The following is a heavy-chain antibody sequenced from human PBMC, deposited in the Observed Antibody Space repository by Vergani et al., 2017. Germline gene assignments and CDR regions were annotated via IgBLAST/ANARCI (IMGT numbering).Heavy chain of an antibody. CDR2: IDHSDSYT. CDR3: AMGRSSSEYWSFDL. J-gene: IGHJ2*01. D-gene: IGHD6-6*01. CDR1: GYSFTSYW. V-gene: IGHV5-10-1*03. Sequence: EVQLVQSGAEVKKPGESLRISCKGSGYSFTSYWITWVRQMPGKGLEWMGRIDHSDSYTNYSPSFQGHVTISADKSISTAYLQWSSLKASDTAMCYCAMGRSSSEYWSFDLGGRGTLVTVSS.